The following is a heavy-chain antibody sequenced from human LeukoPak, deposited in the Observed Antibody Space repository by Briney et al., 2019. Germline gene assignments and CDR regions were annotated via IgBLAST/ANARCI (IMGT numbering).Heavy chain of an antibody. V-gene: IGHV3-23*01. CDR2: ISDSGGST. D-gene: IGHD6-6*01. J-gene: IGHJ4*02. Sequence: GGSLRLFCAASGFTVSSTYMTWVRQAPGEGLEWVSIISDSGGSTNYADSVKGRFTISRDNSKNTLYLQVNSLRVEDTAIYYCARGGGASVSSLKYWGQGTLVTVSS. CDR3: ARGGGASVSSLKY. CDR1: GFTVSSTY.